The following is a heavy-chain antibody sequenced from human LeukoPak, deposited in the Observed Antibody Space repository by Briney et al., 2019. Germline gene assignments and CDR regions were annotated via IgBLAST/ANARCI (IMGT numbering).Heavy chain of an antibody. Sequence: GGSLRLSCAASGFTFSGSAMHWVRQASGKGLEWVGRIRSKANSHATAYAASVKGRLTISRDDSKNTAYLQMNSLKTEDAAVYYCTIRADYYGSGSYSASYYYYGMDVWGQGTTVTVSS. CDR2: IRSKANSHAT. V-gene: IGHV3-73*01. CDR3: TIRADYYGSGSYSASYYYYGMDV. CDR1: GFTFSGSA. J-gene: IGHJ6*02. D-gene: IGHD3-10*01.